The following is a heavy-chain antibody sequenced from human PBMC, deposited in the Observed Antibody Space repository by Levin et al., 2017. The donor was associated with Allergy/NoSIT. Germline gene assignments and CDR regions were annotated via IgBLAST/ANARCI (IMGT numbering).Heavy chain of an antibody. Sequence: ASVKVSCKASGYTFTGYYMHWVRQAPGQGLEWMGWINPNSGGTNYAQKFQGRVTMTRDTSISTAYMELSRLRSDDTAVYYCARDRFYFYGSGSYYPFDYWGQGTLVTVSS. V-gene: IGHV1-2*02. D-gene: IGHD3-10*01. CDR3: ARDRFYFYGSGSYYPFDY. CDR2: INPNSGGT. CDR1: GYTFTGYY. J-gene: IGHJ4*02.